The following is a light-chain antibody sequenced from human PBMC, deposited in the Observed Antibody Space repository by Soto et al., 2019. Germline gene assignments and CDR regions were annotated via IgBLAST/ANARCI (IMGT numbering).Light chain of an antibody. CDR2: EDD. J-gene: IGLJ3*02. V-gene: IGLV6-57*03. CDR1: SGSIASNS. Sequence: NFMLTQPHSVSESPGKTVTISCTRISGSIASNSVQWFQQRPGSAPTTVIFEDDQRPSGVPERFSGSIDSSSNSASLTISGLKTEDEADYYCLSSDSDTQVFGGGTKLTVL. CDR3: LSSDSDTQV.